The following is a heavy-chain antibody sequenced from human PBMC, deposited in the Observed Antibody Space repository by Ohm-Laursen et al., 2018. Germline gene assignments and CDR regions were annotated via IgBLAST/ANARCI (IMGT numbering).Heavy chain of an antibody. V-gene: IGHV3-13*01. J-gene: IGHJ4*02. CDR3: AKEAAATIGSAFDS. CDR2: IGTAGDT. CDR1: GFTFSSYD. Sequence: SLRLSCAASGFTFSSYDMHWVRQATGKGLEWVSAIGTAGDTYYPGSVKGRFTISRENAKNSLYLQMNSLRAGDTAVYYCAKEAAATIGSAFDSWGQGTLVTVSS. D-gene: IGHD6-25*01.